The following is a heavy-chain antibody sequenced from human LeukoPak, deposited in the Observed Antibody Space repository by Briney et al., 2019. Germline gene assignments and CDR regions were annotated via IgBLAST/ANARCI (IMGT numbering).Heavy chain of an antibody. D-gene: IGHD3-22*01. J-gene: IGHJ4*02. CDR1: GGSISSYY. CDR2: IYYSGST. V-gene: IGHV4-59*12. CDR3: AREPEGGGYYLHFDY. Sequence: SETLSLTCTASGGSISSYYWSWIRQPPGKGLEWIGYIYYSGSTNYNPSLKSRVTISVDTSKNQFSLKVNSVTAADTAVYYCAREPEGGGYYLHFDYWGQGTLVTVSS.